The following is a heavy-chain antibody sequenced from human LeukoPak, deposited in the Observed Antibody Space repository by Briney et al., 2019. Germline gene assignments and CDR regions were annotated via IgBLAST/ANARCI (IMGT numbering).Heavy chain of an antibody. D-gene: IGHD6-19*01. CDR2: INHSGSA. CDR3: ARQQWTWYFDY. V-gene: IGHV4-34*01. J-gene: IGHJ4*02. Sequence: SETLSLTCAVYGGSFSGYYWSWIRQPPGKGLEWIGEINHSGSANYNPSLKSRVTISVDTSKNQFSLKLSSVTAADTAVYYCARQQWTWYFDYWGQGTLVTVSS. CDR1: GGSFSGYY.